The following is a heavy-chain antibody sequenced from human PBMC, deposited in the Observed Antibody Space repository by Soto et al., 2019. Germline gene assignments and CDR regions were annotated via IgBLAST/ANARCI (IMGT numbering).Heavy chain of an antibody. V-gene: IGHV4-34*01. J-gene: IGHJ5*02. CDR2: INHSGST. Sequence: SETLSLTCAVYGGSFSGYYWSWIRQPPGKGLEWIGEINHSGSTNYNPSLKSRVTISVDTSKNQFSLKLSSVTAADTAVYYCASTIAAAVLPARLRHWFDPWGQGTLVTVSS. CDR3: ASTIAAAVLPARLRHWFDP. CDR1: GGSFSGYY. D-gene: IGHD6-13*01.